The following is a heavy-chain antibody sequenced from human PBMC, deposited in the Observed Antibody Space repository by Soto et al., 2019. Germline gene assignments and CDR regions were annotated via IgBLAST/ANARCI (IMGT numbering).Heavy chain of an antibody. V-gene: IGHV3-33*01. D-gene: IGHD6-19*01. CDR2: IWYDGSNK. CDR3: ARVAYASGWYWFDP. CDR1: GFTFSSYG. J-gene: IGHJ5*02. Sequence: QVQLVESGGDVVQPGRSLRLSCAASGFTFSSYGMNWVRQAPGNGLEWVAVIWYDGSNKYYADSVKGRFTISRDNSKNTLYRQMNSMRAEDTAVYYCARVAYASGWYWFDPWGQGTLVTVSS.